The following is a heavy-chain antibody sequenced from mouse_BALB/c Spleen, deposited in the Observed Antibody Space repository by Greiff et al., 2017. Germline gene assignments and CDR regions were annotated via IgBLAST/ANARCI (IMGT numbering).Heavy chain of an antibody. CDR1: GYTFTDYA. CDR3: ASRTPFAY. J-gene: IGHJ3*01. CDR2: ISTYYGDA. V-gene: IGHV1S137*01. Sequence: VQLQQSGAELVRPGVSVKISCKGSGYTFTDYAMHWVKQSHAKSLEWIGVISTYYGDASYNQKFKGKATMTVDKSSSTAYMELARLTSEDTAVYYCASRTPFAYWGQGTLVTVSA.